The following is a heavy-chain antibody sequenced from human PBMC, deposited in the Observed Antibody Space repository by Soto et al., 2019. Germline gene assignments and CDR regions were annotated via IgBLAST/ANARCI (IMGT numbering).Heavy chain of an antibody. J-gene: IGHJ4*02. CDR3: ARVSSPFGY. V-gene: IGHV3-53*02. Sequence: EVQLVETGGSLIQPGGSLRLSCAVSGFTVRSNYMSWVRQAPGKGLEWVSIIYSSGNTYYADSVEGRFTMSRDTSNNTVFLQMRSLRAEDTAVYYCARVSSPFGYWGQGTLVTVSS. CDR1: GFTVRSNY. D-gene: IGHD3-16*01. CDR2: IYSSGNT.